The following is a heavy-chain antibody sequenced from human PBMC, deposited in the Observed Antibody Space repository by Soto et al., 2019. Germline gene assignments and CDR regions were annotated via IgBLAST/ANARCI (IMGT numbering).Heavy chain of an antibody. CDR3: ASPRLLTRAFDI. J-gene: IGHJ3*02. V-gene: IGHV3-30-3*01. CDR1: GFTFSSYA. CDR2: ISYDGSNK. D-gene: IGHD2-21*01. Sequence: PGGSLRLSCAASGFTFSSYAMHWVRQAPGKGLEWVAVISYDGSNKYYADSVKGRFTISRDNSKNTLYLQMNSLRAEDTAVYYCASPRLLTRAFDIWGQGTMVTVSS.